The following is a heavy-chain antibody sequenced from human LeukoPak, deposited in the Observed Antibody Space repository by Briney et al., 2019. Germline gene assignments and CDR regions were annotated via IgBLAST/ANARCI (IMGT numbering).Heavy chain of an antibody. CDR1: GFTFSTYA. J-gene: IGHJ6*03. V-gene: IGHV3-23*01. D-gene: IGHD4/OR15-4a*01. Sequence: GGSLRLSCAASGFTFSTYAMTWVRQAPGKGLEWVSGLSGSGSTTYYADSVKGRFTISRDNSKNTLYLQMNSLRAGDPAIYYCARAPPYGGYYYYYYMDVWGKGTTVTVSS. CDR2: LSGSGSTT. CDR3: ARAPPYGGYYYYYYMDV.